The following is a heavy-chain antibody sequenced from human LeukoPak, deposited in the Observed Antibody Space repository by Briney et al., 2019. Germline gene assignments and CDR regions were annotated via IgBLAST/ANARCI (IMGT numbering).Heavy chain of an antibody. D-gene: IGHD6-13*01. CDR1: GFTVSGNY. CDR2: ISGSGGST. CDR3: AKGHRGGYPDHYFDY. J-gene: IGHJ4*02. Sequence: GGSLRLSCAASGFTVSGNYMSWVRQAPGKGLEWVSAISGSGGSTYYADSVKGRFTISRDNSKNTLYLQMNSLRAEDTAVYYCAKGHRGGYPDHYFDYWGQGTLVTVSS. V-gene: IGHV3-23*01.